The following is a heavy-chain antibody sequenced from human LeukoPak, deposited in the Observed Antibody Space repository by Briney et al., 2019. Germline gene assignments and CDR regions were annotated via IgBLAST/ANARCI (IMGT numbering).Heavy chain of an antibody. CDR1: GGSFSGYY. V-gene: IGHV4-34*01. CDR3: ARRLRSGYYY. Sequence: KPSETLSLTCAVYGGSFSGYYWSWIRQPPGKGLEWIGEINHSGSTNYNPSLKSRVTISVDTSKNQFSLKLSSVTAADTAVYYCARRLRSGYYYWGQGTLVTVSS. J-gene: IGHJ4*02. D-gene: IGHD3-3*01. CDR2: INHSGST.